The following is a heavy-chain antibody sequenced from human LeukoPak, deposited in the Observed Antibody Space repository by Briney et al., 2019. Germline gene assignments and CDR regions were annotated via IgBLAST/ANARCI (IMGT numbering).Heavy chain of an antibody. CDR1: GFTFSICW. J-gene: IGHJ4*02. CDR2: INQDGGEK. Sequence: GGSLRLSCAASGFTFSICWMSWVRQAPGKGLEWVANINQDGGEKYYVDSVKGRFTISRDNAKNSLYLQMNILKAEDTAVYYCARVDWYKFDYWGQGTLVTVSS. CDR3: ARVDWYKFDY. V-gene: IGHV3-7*02. D-gene: IGHD3-9*01.